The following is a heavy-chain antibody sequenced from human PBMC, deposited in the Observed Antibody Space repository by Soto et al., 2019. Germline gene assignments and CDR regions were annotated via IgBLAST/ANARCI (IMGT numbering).Heavy chain of an antibody. CDR3: SKEGTTSPYNGFDH. Sequence: PGWSLRLSCAASGFTFSNYAMSWVRQAPGKGLEWVSGLSDGGGSTFYADSVKGRFTISRDNAKNTLYLQMSSLRAEDTAVYYCSKEGTTSPYNGFDHWCQGTLVTVSS. J-gene: IGHJ5*02. CDR2: LSDGGGST. V-gene: IGHV3-23*01. CDR1: GFTFSNYA. D-gene: IGHD2-2*01.